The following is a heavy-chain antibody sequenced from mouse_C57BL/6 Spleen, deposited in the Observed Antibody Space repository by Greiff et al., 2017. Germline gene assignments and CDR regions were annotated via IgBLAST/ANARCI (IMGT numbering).Heavy chain of an antibody. CDR1: GYTFTSYW. D-gene: IGHD2-3*01. J-gene: IGHJ1*03. CDR3: ARAGLLRYFEV. CDR2: IDPSDSYT. V-gene: IGHV1-69*01. Sequence: VQLQQPGAELVMPGASVKLSCKASGYTFTSYWMHWVKQRPGQGLEWIGEIDPSDSYTNYNQKFKGKSTLTVDKSSSTAYMQLSSLTSEDSAVYYCARAGLLRYFEVWGTGTTVTVSS.